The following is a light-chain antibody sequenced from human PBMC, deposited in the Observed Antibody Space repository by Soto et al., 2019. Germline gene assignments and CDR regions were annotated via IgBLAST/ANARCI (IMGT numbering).Light chain of an antibody. CDR1: QSVSSN. CDR2: VAS. CDR3: QQYNNWPLT. J-gene: IGKJ4*01. Sequence: IVLTQSPATLSLSPGERATLSCRASQSVSSNLAWYQQKPGQTPRLLIYVASTRATGIPARFSGSGSGTEFTLTISSLQSEDFAVYYCQQYNNWPLTFGGGTKVDI. V-gene: IGKV3-15*01.